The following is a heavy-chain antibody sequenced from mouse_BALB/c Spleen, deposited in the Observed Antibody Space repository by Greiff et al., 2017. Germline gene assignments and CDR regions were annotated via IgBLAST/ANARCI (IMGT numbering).Heavy chain of an antibody. J-gene: IGHJ4*01. V-gene: IGHV5-17*02. Sequence: EVHLVESGGGLVQPGGSRKLSCAASGFTFSSFGMHWVRQAPEKGLEWVAYISSGSSTIYYADTVKGRFTISRDNPKNTLFLQMTSLRSEDTAMYYCARETTMDYWGQGTSVTVSS. D-gene: IGHD2-13*01. CDR3: ARETTMDY. CDR2: ISSGSSTI. CDR1: GFTFSSFG.